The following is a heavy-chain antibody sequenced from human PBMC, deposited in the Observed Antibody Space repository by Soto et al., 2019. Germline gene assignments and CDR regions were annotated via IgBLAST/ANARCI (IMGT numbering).Heavy chain of an antibody. CDR3: ASERRFLEWLP. V-gene: IGHV3-11*01. Sequence: PGGSLRLSCASSVFTFSDYYMSWIRQAPGKGLEWVSYISSSGSTIYYADSVKGRFTISRDNAKNSLYLQMNSLRAEDTAVYYCASERRFLEWLPWGQGTLVTVSS. D-gene: IGHD3-3*01. J-gene: IGHJ4*02. CDR2: ISSSGSTI. CDR1: VFTFSDYY.